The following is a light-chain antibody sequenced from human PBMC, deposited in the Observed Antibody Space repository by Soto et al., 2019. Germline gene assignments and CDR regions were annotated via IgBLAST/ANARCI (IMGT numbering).Light chain of an antibody. Sequence: DIPMTQPPSSLSASVGDRVTITCRASQSISSYLNWYQQKPGKAPKLLIYAASSLQSGAPSSFSGTGPGTEFTLSISSPQPEAFATYNCQQNYSTLSKTFGHGTR. CDR1: QSISSY. CDR3: QQNYSTLSKT. V-gene: IGKV1-39*01. J-gene: IGKJ5*01. CDR2: AAS.